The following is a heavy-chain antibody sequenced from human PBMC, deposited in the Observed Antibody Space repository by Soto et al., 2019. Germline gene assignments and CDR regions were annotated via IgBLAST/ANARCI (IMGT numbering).Heavy chain of an antibody. D-gene: IGHD3-3*01. CDR1: GHTFTSYA. CDR3: ASSLLHDFWSGYYVSEWNWFDP. V-gene: IGHV1-3*01. CDR2: INAANGNT. J-gene: IGHJ5*02. Sequence: ASVKLSCKASGHTFTSYAMHWVRQAPGQRLEWMGWINAANGNTKYSQKFQDRVTITRDTSASTAFMELSSLRSEDTAVYYCASSLLHDFWSGYYVSEWNWFDPWGQGTLVTVSS.